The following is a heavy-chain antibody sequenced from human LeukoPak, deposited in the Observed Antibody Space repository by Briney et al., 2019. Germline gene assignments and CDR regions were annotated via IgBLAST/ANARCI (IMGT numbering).Heavy chain of an antibody. V-gene: IGHV1-8*01. CDR2: MNPNWGYT. D-gene: IGHD3-22*01. Sequence: ASVKVSCKASGYTFTSLDINWVRQAPGQGLEWMGWMNPNWGYTGYAQKFQARVTMTRDTSIDTAYMELSSLRSDDTAVYYCARDYYDSSGYRYDAFDIWGQGTMVTVSS. CDR1: GYTFTSLD. J-gene: IGHJ3*02. CDR3: ARDYYDSSGYRYDAFDI.